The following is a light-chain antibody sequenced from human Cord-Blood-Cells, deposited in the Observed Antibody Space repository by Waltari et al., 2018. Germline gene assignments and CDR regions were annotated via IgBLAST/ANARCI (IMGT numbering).Light chain of an antibody. CDR1: QSVSSSY. CDR3: QQYGISPRT. Sequence: EIVLTQSPGTLSLSPGERANLSCRASQSVSSSYLAWYQQKPGQAPRLLIYGASSRATGIPDRFSCSWSGTDFTLTISRLEPEDFAVYYCQQYGISPRTFGXGTKXEI. J-gene: IGKJ1*01. V-gene: IGKV3-20*01. CDR2: GAS.